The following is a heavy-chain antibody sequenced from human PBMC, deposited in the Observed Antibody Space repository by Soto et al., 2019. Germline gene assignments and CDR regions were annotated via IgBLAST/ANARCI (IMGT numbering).Heavy chain of an antibody. CDR2: IIPILGIA. J-gene: IGHJ3*02. CDR3: ARVGCSGGSCHEAFDI. D-gene: IGHD2-15*01. V-gene: IGHV1-69*02. CDR1: GGTFSSYT. Sequence: QVQLVQSGAEVKKPGSSVKVSCKASGGTFSSYTISWVRQAPGQGLEWMGRIIPILGIANYAQKFQGRVTITAEKSPSTAYMELSSLRSEDTAVYYCARVGCSGGSCHEAFDIWGQGTMVTVSS.